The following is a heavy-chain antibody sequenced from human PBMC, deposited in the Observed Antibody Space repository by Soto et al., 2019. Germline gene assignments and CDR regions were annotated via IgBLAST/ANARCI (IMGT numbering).Heavy chain of an antibody. J-gene: IGHJ3*02. CDR1: GFSFSSYA. Sequence: EVEMLESGGGLVQPGGSLRLSCAASGFSFSSYALSWVRQAPGKGLEWVSGISGSGGSIDYIDSVKGRFTISRDNSKNTLYLQMNSLRAEDTAVYHCAKNSRPQKCLDAFDSWGHGTMVTVSS. CDR3: AKNSRPQKCLDAFDS. CDR2: ISGSGGSI. V-gene: IGHV3-23*01. D-gene: IGHD4-4*01.